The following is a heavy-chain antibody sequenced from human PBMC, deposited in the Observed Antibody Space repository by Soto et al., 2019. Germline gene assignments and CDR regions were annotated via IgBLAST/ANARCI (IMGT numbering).Heavy chain of an antibody. Sequence: EVQLVESGGGLVKPGGSLRLSCAASGFTFSSYSMNWVRQAPGKGLEWVSSISSSSSYIYYADSVKGRFTISRDNAKTSLYLQMNSLRAEDTAVYYCARSRGGGSRYYYYGMDVWGQGTTVTVSS. V-gene: IGHV3-21*01. D-gene: IGHD3-16*01. J-gene: IGHJ6*02. CDR3: ARSRGGGSRYYYYGMDV. CDR1: GFTFSSYS. CDR2: ISSSSSYI.